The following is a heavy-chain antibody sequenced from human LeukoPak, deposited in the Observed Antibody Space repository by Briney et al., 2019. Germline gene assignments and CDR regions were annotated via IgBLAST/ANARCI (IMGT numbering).Heavy chain of an antibody. V-gene: IGHV3-7*01. CDR3: SRPVYDFWAGWTVDY. Sequence: GGSLRLSCVASEFIFYDYWMTWVRQAPGKGLEWVAKINQHGSEKNYADSVKGRFTISRDNAKNSVYLQMNTLRAEDTGVSRGSRPVYDFWAGWTVDYWGRGTLVTVSS. CDR2: INQHGSEK. CDR1: EFIFYDYW. J-gene: IGHJ4*02. D-gene: IGHD3-3*01.